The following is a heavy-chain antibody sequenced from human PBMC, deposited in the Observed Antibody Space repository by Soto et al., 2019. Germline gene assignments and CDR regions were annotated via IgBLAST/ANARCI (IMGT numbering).Heavy chain of an antibody. Sequence: PGGSLRLSCAASGFTVISNYMSWVRQAPGKGLEWVSVIYSGGSTYYADSVKGRFTISRDNSKNTLYLQMNSLRAEDTAVYYCARDPYGGSAYFDYWGQGTLVTVSS. CDR1: GFTVISNY. V-gene: IGHV3-53*01. J-gene: IGHJ4*02. CDR2: IYSGGST. CDR3: ARDPYGGSAYFDY. D-gene: IGHD2-15*01.